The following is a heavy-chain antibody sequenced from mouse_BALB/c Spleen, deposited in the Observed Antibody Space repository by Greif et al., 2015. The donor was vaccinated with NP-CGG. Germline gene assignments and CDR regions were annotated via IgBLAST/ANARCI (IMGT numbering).Heavy chain of an antibody. J-gene: IGHJ4*01. CDR2: IDPANGNT. CDR3: APIYYYGSREAMDY. D-gene: IGHD1-1*01. Sequence: EVQLQQSGAELVKPGASVKLSCTASGFNIKDTYMHWVKQKPEQGLEWIGRIDPANGNTKYDPKFQGKATITADTSSNTAYLQLSSLTFEDTAVYYCAPIYYYGSREAMDYWGQGTSVTVSS. CDR1: GFNIKDTY. V-gene: IGHV14-3*02.